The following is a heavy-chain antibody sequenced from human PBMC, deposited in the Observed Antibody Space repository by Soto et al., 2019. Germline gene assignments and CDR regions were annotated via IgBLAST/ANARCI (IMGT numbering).Heavy chain of an antibody. J-gene: IGHJ6*02. V-gene: IGHV3-30*03. CDR1: GFIFITYS. CDR3: ARETDGMDV. CDR2: TTFDGINK. Sequence: QVQLVESGGGVVQPGRSLRLSCAASGFIFITYSIHWVRQAPGKGLEWVAVTTFDGINKYNADSVKGRFTISRDASKKTVYLQMNSLTTEDTAVYFCARETDGMDVWGQGTTVTVSS.